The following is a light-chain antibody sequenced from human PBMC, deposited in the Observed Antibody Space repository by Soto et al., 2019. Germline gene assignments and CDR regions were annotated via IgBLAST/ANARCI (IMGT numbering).Light chain of an antibody. CDR3: QQYGSSPWT. J-gene: IGKJ1*01. V-gene: IGKV3-20*01. CDR1: QSVSSSY. CDR2: GAS. Sequence: EIVLTQSPGTLSLCTGERATLSCRASQSVSSSYLAWYQQKPGQAPRLRIDGASSRATGIPDRFSGRGSGTDFTLTISRLEPEDFAVYYCQQYGSSPWTFGQGTKVDIK.